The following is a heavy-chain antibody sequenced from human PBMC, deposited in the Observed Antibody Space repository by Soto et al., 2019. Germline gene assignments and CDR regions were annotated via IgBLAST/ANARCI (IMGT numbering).Heavy chain of an antibody. Sequence: GESLKISCKGSGYSFTSYWIGWVRQMPGKGLEWMGIIYPGDSDTRYSPSFQGQVTISADKSISTAYLQWSSLKASDTAMYYCARQYYDFWSDYYYYYMDVWGKRTTVTVSS. J-gene: IGHJ6*03. V-gene: IGHV5-51*01. CDR2: IYPGDSDT. CDR3: ARQYYDFWSDYYYYYMDV. D-gene: IGHD3-3*01. CDR1: GYSFTSYW.